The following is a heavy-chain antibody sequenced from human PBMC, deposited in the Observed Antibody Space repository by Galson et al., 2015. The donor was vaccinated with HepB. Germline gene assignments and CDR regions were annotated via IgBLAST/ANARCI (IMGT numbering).Heavy chain of an antibody. CDR2: IKSKTDGGTT. J-gene: IGHJ6*02. D-gene: IGHD1-14*01. V-gene: IGHV3-15*01. Sequence: LRLSCAASGFTFSNAWMSWVRQAPGKGLEWVGRIKSKTDGGTTDYAAPVKGRFTISRDDSKNTLYLQMNSLKTEDTAVYYCTTAGSGSYGMDVWGQGTTVTVSS. CDR3: TTAGSGSYGMDV. CDR1: GFTFSNAW.